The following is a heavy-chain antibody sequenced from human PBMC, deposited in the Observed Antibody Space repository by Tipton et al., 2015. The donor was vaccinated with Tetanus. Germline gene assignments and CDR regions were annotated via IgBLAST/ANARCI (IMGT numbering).Heavy chain of an antibody. Sequence: TLSLTCTVSGGSISNYYWSWIRQPAGKGLEWIGRIYSMGSTKYNPSLKSRLTMSVDTSKNQFSLGLSSVTAADTALYFCARWGPGVTTWGFDFWGQGTLVTVSS. J-gene: IGHJ4*02. CDR2: IYSMGST. V-gene: IGHV4-4*07. CDR1: GGSISNYY. D-gene: IGHD3-16*01. CDR3: ARWGPGVTTWGFDF.